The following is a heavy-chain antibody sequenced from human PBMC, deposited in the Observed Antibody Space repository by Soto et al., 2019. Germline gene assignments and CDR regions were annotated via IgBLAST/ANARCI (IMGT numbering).Heavy chain of an antibody. CDR1: GEFFSDHY. J-gene: IGHJ4*02. V-gene: IGHV4-34*01. Sequence: PSETPSLTCGVYGEFFSDHYWNWIRQPPGKGLEWIGEINHSGSTNYNPSLKSRVTISVDASRRQFSLQLRSVTAADTAIYYCARRTGTVDYWGRGTLVTVSS. CDR2: INHSGST. D-gene: IGHD1-1*01. CDR3: ARRTGTVDY.